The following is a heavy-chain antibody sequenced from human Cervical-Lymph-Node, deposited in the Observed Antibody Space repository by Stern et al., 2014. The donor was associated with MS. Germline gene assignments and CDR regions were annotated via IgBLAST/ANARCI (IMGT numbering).Heavy chain of an antibody. Sequence: EVQLLESGGGLIQPRGSLRLSCAASGFTVTNNYMSWVRQAPGRGLEWVSVIYSDGRTNYADSVKGRFTISRDTSKNTVFLQMNGLRAEDTAVYYCARGGGDWNAFAIWGQGTTITVSS. CDR2: IYSDGRT. CDR1: GFTVTNNY. V-gene: IGHV3-53*01. J-gene: IGHJ3*02. CDR3: ARGGGDWNAFAI. D-gene: IGHD2-21*02.